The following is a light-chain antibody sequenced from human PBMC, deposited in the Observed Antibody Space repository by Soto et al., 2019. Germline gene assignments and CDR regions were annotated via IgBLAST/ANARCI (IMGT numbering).Light chain of an antibody. V-gene: IGKV1-5*01. CDR1: QSISSW. J-gene: IGKJ1*01. CDR2: DAS. CDR3: QQYHTSSIT. Sequence: DIQMTQSPSTLSASVGDRVTITCRASQSISSWLVWYQQKPGKAPKLLIYDASTLERGVPSRFSGTGSGTEFTLSIDSLQPDDFATYYCQQYHTSSITFGQGTKVDIK.